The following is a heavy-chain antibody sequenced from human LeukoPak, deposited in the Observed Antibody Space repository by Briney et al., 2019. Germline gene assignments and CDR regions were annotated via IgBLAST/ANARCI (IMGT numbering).Heavy chain of an antibody. D-gene: IGHD5-18*01. V-gene: IGHV3-48*01. CDR3: ARENVGRYSYGYYYYYYMDV. CDR2: ISSSSSTI. Sequence: GGSLRLSCAASGFTFSSYGMNWVRQARGKGVEWVSYISSSSSTIYYADSVKGRFTISRDNAKNSLYLQMNSLRAEDTAVYYCARENVGRYSYGYYYYYYMDVWGKGTTVTISS. CDR1: GFTFSSYG. J-gene: IGHJ6*03.